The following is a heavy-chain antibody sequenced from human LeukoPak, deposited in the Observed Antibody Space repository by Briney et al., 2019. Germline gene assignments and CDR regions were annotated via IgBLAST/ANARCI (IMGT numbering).Heavy chain of an antibody. CDR1: GGSISSSSYY. D-gene: IGHD6-13*01. CDR2: IYYSGST. J-gene: IGHJ4*02. CDR3: ARGGVKQYSSSWYPFDY. Sequence: SETLSLTCTVSGGSISSSSYYWGWIRQPPGKGLEWIGSIYYSGSTYYNPSLKSRVTISVDTSKNRFSLKLSSVTAADTAVYYCARGGVKQYSSSWYPFDYWGQGTLVTVSS. V-gene: IGHV4-39*07.